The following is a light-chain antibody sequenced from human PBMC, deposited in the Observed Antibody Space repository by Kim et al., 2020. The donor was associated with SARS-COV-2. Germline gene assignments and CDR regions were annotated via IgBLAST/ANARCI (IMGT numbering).Light chain of an antibody. CDR1: KLGDKY. CDR2: QDN. Sequence: VSPGQTASITCSGNKLGDKYACWYQQKPGQSPVLVIYQDNKRPSGIPERFSGSNSGNTATLTISGTQAMDEADYYCQAWDSSPGVFGGGTQLTVL. J-gene: IGLJ2*01. CDR3: QAWDSSPGV. V-gene: IGLV3-1*01.